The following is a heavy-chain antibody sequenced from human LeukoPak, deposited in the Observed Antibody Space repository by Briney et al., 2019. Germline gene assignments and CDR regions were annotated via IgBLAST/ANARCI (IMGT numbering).Heavy chain of an antibody. CDR1: GYTFTGYD. D-gene: IGHD2-2*01. CDR3: ARVRIVVVPAATPLLDY. Sequence: ASVRVSCKASGYTFTGYDMHWVRQAPGQGLEWMGWINPNSGGTNYAQTFQGRVTMTRDTSISTAYMELSRLRSDDTAVYYCARVRIVVVPAATPLLDYWGQGTLVTVSS. CDR2: INPNSGGT. J-gene: IGHJ4*02. V-gene: IGHV1-2*02.